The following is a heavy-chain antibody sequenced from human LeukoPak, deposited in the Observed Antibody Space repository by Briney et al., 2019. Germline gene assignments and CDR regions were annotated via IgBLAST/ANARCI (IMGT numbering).Heavy chain of an antibody. CDR1: GGSISSGGYS. J-gene: IGHJ2*01. Sequence: SQTLSPTCAVSGGSISSGGYSWSWIRQPPGKGLEWIGYIYHSGSTYYNPSLKSRVTISVDRSKNQFSLKLSSVTAADTAVYYCARGFHYGDYGVYFDLWGRGTLVTVSS. CDR3: ARGFHYGDYGVYFDL. CDR2: IYHSGST. V-gene: IGHV4-30-2*01. D-gene: IGHD4-17*01.